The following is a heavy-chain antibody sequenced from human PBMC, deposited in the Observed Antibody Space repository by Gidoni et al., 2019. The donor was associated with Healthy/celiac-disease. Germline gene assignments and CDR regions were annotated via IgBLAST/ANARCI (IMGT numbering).Heavy chain of an antibody. J-gene: IGHJ4*02. Sequence: QVQLVESGGGLVKPGGSLRLSCAASGFTFSDYYMSWIRQAPGKGLEWVSYISSSSSYTNYADSVKGRFTISRDNAKNSLYLQMNSLRAEDTAVYYCARASLAVAGTGAFDYWGQGTLVTVSS. V-gene: IGHV3-11*06. CDR2: ISSSSSYT. CDR3: ARASLAVAGTGAFDY. CDR1: GFTFSDYY. D-gene: IGHD6-19*01.